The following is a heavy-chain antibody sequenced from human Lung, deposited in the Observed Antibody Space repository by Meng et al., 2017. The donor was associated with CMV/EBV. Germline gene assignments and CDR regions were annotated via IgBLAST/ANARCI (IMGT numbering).Heavy chain of an antibody. CDR2: IYWDDDK. Sequence: QVTLKGSGPTLAKPPQTLTLTCTFSGFSLSTSEVGVGWIRQPPGKALEWLAVIYWDDDKRYSPSLKSRLTITKDTSKNQVVLTLTNMDPVDTATYYCALFTRSWFDPWGQGTLVTVSS. V-gene: IGHV2-5*02. D-gene: IGHD2-2*01. CDR3: ALFTRSWFDP. CDR1: GFSLSTSEVG. J-gene: IGHJ5*02.